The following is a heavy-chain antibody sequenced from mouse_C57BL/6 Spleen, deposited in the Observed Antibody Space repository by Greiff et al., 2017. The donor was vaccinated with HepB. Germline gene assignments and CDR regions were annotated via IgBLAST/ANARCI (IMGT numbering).Heavy chain of an antibody. J-gene: IGHJ4*01. CDR1: GYTFTSYG. CDR3: ARPTVVADYAMDY. CDR2: IYPRSGNT. D-gene: IGHD1-1*01. Sequence: VQLVESGAELARPGASVKLSCKASGYTFTSYGISWVKQRTGQGLEWIGEIYPRSGNTYYNEKFKGKATLTADKSSSTAYMELRSLTSEDSAVYFCARPTVVADYAMDYWGQGTSVTVSS. V-gene: IGHV1-81*01.